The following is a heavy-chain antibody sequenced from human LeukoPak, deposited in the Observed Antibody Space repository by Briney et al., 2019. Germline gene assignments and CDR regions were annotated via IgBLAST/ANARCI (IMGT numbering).Heavy chain of an antibody. CDR3: ARGLNFTRA. D-gene: IGHD4/OR15-4a*01. CDR2: INQYGSEK. CDR1: GFTFSTYW. Sequence: GGSLRLSCAASGFTFSTYWMSWVRQAPGKGLECVANINQYGSEKYYVDSVRGRFTISRDSAKNSLYLQMNSLRADDTAVYYCARGLNFTRAWGQGTLVTVSS. J-gene: IGHJ5*02. V-gene: IGHV3-7*01.